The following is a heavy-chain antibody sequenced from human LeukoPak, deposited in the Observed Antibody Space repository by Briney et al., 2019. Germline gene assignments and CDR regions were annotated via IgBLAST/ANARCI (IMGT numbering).Heavy chain of an antibody. CDR1: GGTFSSYA. CDR2: IIPIFGTA. V-gene: IGHV1-69*13. Sequence: SVKVSCKASGGTFSSYAISWVRQAPGQGLEWMGGIIPIFGTANYAQKFQGRVTITADESTSTAYMELSSLRSEDTAVYYCARELNPIYYDSSGPPGWFDPWGQGTLVTVSS. J-gene: IGHJ5*02. D-gene: IGHD3-22*01. CDR3: ARELNPIYYDSSGPPGWFDP.